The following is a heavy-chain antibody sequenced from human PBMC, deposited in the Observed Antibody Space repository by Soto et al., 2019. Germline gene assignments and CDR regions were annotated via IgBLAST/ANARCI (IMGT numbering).Heavy chain of an antibody. V-gene: IGHV3-30*04. J-gene: IGHJ4*02. D-gene: IGHD1-1*01. Sequence: QLMESGGRVVQPGRSLRLSCAASEFTFSNYAMHWVRQAPGKGLQWLAVISYDGNTTYYADSVQGRFTISRDNSRDTPVLHMNSLSPEATALFFRAIAGTSHRLFRWGPGTLVTVAS. CDR3: AIAGTSHRLFR. CDR1: EFTFSNYA. CDR2: ISYDGNTT.